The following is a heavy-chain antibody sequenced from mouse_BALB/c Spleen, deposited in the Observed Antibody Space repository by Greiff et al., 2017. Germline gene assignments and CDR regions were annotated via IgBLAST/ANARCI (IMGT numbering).Heavy chain of an antibody. CDR2: ISCYNGAT. Sequence: LVKTGASVKISCKASGYSFTGYYMHWVKQSHGKSLEWIGYISCYNGATSYNQKFKGKATFTVDTSSSTAYMQFNSLTSEDSAVYYCARDSSGPAWFAYWGQGTLVTVSA. CDR1: GYSFTGYY. CDR3: ARDSSGPAWFAY. D-gene: IGHD3-2*01. J-gene: IGHJ3*01. V-gene: IGHV1S34*01.